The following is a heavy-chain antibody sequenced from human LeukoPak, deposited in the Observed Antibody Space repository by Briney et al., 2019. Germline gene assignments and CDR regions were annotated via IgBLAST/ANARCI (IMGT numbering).Heavy chain of an antibody. CDR2: INHSGSA. CDR1: GGSFSGYY. CDR3: ARGIVKYNWFDP. V-gene: IGHV4-34*01. J-gene: IGHJ5*02. D-gene: IGHD1-26*01. Sequence: PSETLSLTCAVYGGSFSGYYWSWIRQPPGKGLEWIGEINHSGSANYNPSLTSRVTISVDTSKNQFSLKLSSVTAADTAVYYCARGIVKYNWFDPWGQGTLVTVSS.